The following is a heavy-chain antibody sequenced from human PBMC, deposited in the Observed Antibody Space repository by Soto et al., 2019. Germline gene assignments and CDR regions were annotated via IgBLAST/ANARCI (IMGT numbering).Heavy chain of an antibody. Sequence: GGSLRLSCAASGFTFDDYAVHWVRQAPGKGLEWVSGISWNSGSIGYADSVKGRFTISRDNAKNSLYLQMNSLRAEDTALYYCAKEGKSYYVFCSCYYTTAFYYYMDVWGKGTTVTVSS. J-gene: IGHJ6*03. V-gene: IGHV3-9*01. CDR3: AKEGKSYYVFCSCYYTTAFYYYMDV. CDR1: GFTFDDYA. D-gene: IGHD3-3*01. CDR2: ISWNSGSI.